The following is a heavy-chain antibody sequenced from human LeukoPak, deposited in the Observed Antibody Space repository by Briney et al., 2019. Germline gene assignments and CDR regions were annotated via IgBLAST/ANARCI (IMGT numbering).Heavy chain of an antibody. V-gene: IGHV1-2*06. CDR2: INPDNGDT. Sequence: ASVKVSCKASGYALTGYYMHWVRQAPGQGLEWMGRINPDNGDTDYAQKFQGRVTMTRDTSISTAYMELSRLRSDDTAVYYCARSHCSSTSCSLDYWGQGTLVTVSS. CDR1: GYALTGYY. J-gene: IGHJ4*02. D-gene: IGHD2-2*01. CDR3: ARSHCSSTSCSLDY.